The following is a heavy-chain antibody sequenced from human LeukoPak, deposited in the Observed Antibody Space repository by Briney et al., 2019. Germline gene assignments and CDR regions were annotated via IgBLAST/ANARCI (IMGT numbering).Heavy chain of an antibody. D-gene: IGHD3-3*01. J-gene: IGHJ5*02. CDR2: IYPGDSDT. Sequence: GESLKISCKGSGYSSTSYWIGWVRQMPGKGLEWMGIIYPGDSDTRYSPSFQGQVTISADKSISTAYLQWSSLKASVTAMYYCARLGDFWSGYLNWFDPWGQGTLVPVSS. V-gene: IGHV5-51*01. CDR3: ARLGDFWSGYLNWFDP. CDR1: GYSSTSYW.